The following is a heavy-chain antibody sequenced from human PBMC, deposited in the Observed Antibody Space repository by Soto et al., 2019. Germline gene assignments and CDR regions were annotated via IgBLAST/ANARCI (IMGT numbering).Heavy chain of an antibody. CDR3: ARWDDILTTGMDV. V-gene: IGHV4-34*01. D-gene: IGHD3-9*01. CDR2: INHSGST. CDR1: GGSFSGYY. J-gene: IGHJ6*02. Sequence: SETLSLTCAVYGGSFSGYYWSWIRQPPGKGLEWIGEINHSGSTNYNPSLKSRVTISVDTSKNQFSLKLSSVTAADTAVYYCARWDDILTTGMDVCGQGTTVTVSS.